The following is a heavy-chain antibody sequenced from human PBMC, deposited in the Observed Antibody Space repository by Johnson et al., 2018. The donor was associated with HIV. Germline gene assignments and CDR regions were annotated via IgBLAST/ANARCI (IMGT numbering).Heavy chain of an antibody. D-gene: IGHD3-22*01. J-gene: IGHJ3*02. CDR3: ARPLSSGLGFDAFDI. CDR2: IYSGGNT. CDR1: GFTVSSNY. V-gene: IGHV3-53*01. Sequence: VQLVESGGGLIQPGGSLRLSCAASGFTVSSNYMSWVRQAPGKGLEWVSVIYSGGNTYYADSVKGSCTISRDTSRNILYLQMHNLRAEDTAVYYCARPLSSGLGFDAFDIWGQGTMVTVSS.